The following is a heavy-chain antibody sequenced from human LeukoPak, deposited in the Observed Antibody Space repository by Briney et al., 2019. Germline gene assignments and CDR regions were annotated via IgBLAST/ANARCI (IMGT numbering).Heavy chain of an antibody. CDR2: IIPIFGTA. Sequence: SVKVSCKASGGTFSSYAISWVRQAPGQGLEWMGGIIPIFGTANYAQKFQRRVTITTDESTSTAYMELSSLRSEDTAVYYCARVVGYCSSTSCSQRNWFDPWGQGTLVTVSS. CDR1: GGTFSSYA. D-gene: IGHD2-2*01. CDR3: ARVVGYCSSTSCSQRNWFDP. J-gene: IGHJ5*02. V-gene: IGHV1-69*05.